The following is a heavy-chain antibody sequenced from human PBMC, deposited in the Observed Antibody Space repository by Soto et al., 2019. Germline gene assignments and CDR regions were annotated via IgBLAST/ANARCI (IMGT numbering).Heavy chain of an antibody. CDR1: GYSFTSYW. V-gene: IGHV5-10-1*03. Sequence: EVQLVQSGAEVKKPGESLRISCKGSGYSFTSYWISWVRQMPGKGLEWMGRIDPSDSYTNYSPSFQGHVTISADKSITTAYLQWSSLKASDTAMYYFAGHHYYDSSGYSIDYWGQGTLVTVSS. J-gene: IGHJ4*02. D-gene: IGHD3-22*01. CDR2: IDPSDSYT. CDR3: AGHHYYDSSGYSIDY.